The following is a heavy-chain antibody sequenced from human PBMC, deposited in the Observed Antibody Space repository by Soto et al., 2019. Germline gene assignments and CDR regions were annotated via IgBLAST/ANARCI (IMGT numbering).Heavy chain of an antibody. CDR1: GGSFSSSTYY. V-gene: IGHV4-39*01. CDR3: ARQPYDSTGYYYGA. CDR2: MYSGGNT. Sequence: QLQLQESGPGLVKPSETLSLTCTVSGGSFSSSTYYWGWIRQPPGKGLEWIGSMYSGGNTYYNQSLKSRVTVSVDTSKTHFSLKLTSVTAADTAMYYCARQPYDSTGYYYGAWGQGTLVTVSS. J-gene: IGHJ5*02. D-gene: IGHD3-22*01.